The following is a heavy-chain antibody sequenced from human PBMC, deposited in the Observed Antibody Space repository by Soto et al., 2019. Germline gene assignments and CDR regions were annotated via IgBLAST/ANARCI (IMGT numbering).Heavy chain of an antibody. CDR1: GYTFASYA. V-gene: IGHV1-69*04. D-gene: IGHD6-13*01. J-gene: IGHJ4*02. CDR2: IIPILGIA. CDR3: ARDLGSSWSYFDY. Sequence: SVKVSCKASGYTFASYAINWMRQAPGQGLEWMGRIIPILGIANCAQKFQGRVTITADKSTSTAYMELSSLRSEDTAVYYCARDLGSSWSYFDYWGQGTLVTVSS.